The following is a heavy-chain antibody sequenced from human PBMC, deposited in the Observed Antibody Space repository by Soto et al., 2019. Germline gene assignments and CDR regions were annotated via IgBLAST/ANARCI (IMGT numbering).Heavy chain of an antibody. D-gene: IGHD4-17*01. V-gene: IGHV4-59*01. CDR1: GGSISTYY. CDR2: LYYSGNT. CDR3: ARDYGDSAHFDY. J-gene: IGHJ4*02. Sequence: SETLSLTCTVSGGSISTYYWSWIRQPPGKGLEWLGYLYYSGNTNYNPSLKSRVTISGDTSKKQFSLKLSSVTAADTAVYYCARDYGDSAHFDYWGQGILVTVSS.